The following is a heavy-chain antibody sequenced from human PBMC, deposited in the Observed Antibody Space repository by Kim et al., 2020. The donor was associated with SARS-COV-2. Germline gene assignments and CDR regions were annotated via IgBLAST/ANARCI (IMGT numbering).Heavy chain of an antibody. CDR1: GFTFSSYA. CDR3: ARDYSPIVVVVAARRPSGAFDI. D-gene: IGHD2-15*01. V-gene: IGHV3-30*04. J-gene: IGHJ3*02. CDR2: ISYDGSNK. Sequence: GGSLRLSCAASGFTFSSYAMHWVRQAPGKGLEWVAVISYDGSNKYYADSVKGRFTISRDNSKNTLYLQMNSLRAEDTAVYYCARDYSPIVVVVAARRPSGAFDIWGQGTMVTVSS.